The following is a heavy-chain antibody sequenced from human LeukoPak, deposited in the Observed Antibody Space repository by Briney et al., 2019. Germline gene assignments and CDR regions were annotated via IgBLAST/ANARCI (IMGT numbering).Heavy chain of an antibody. Sequence: GGSLTLSCAASGFTFSSYAMRGGRQAPGEERKGGTAIICSGGSTYYADSVKGRFNISSDNSKNTLYLQINSLRGEETAVYYCVKARRLVVGAVDYYYYMDVWGKGTTVTVSS. J-gene: IGHJ6*03. D-gene: IGHD1-26*01. CDR1: GFTFSSYA. V-gene: IGHV3-23*01. CDR2: IICSGGST. CDR3: VKARRLVVGAVDYYYYMDV.